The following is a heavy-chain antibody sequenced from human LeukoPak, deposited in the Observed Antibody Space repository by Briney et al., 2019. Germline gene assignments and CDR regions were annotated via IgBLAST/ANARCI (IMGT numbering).Heavy chain of an antibody. J-gene: IGHJ4*02. V-gene: IGHV3-30*18. CDR1: GFTFSSCG. CDR3: AKDRGGCSSTSCYYLDY. D-gene: IGHD2-2*01. Sequence: GGPLRLSCAASGFTFSSCGMHWVRQAPGKGLEWVAVISYDGSNKYYADSVKGRFTISRDNSKNTLYLQMNSLRAEDTAVYYCAKDRGGCSSTSCYYLDYWGQGTLVTVSS. CDR2: ISYDGSNK.